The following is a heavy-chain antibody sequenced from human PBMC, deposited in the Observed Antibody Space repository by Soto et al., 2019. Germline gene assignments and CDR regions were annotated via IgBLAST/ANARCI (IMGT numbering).Heavy chain of an antibody. CDR3: ARDRSNYFDY. V-gene: IGHV4-31*03. CDR2: IYYSGST. CDR1: GGSISSGGYY. Sequence: SETLSLTCTVSGGSISSGGYYWSWIRQHPGKGLEWIGYIYYSGSTYYNPSLKSRVTISVDTSKNQFSLKLSSVTAADTAVYYCARDRSNYFDYWGQGTRVTVSS. J-gene: IGHJ4*02. D-gene: IGHD4-4*01.